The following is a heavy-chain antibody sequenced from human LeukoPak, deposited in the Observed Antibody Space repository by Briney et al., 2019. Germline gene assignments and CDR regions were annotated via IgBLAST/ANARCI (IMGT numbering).Heavy chain of an antibody. D-gene: IGHD1-7*01. J-gene: IGHJ4*02. CDR3: ARRTGTTFGGLNFDY. CDR2: IYPGDSDT. Sequence: GESLKISCKGSGYSFTSYWIGWVRQMPGKGLEWMGIIYPGDSDTRYSPSFQGQVTISADKSISTAYLQWSGLKASDTAMYYCARRTGTTFGGLNFDYWGQGTLVTVSS. CDR1: GYSFTSYW. V-gene: IGHV5-51*01.